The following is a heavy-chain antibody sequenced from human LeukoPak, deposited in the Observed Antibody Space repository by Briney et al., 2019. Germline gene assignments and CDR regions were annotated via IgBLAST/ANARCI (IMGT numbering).Heavy chain of an antibody. V-gene: IGHV1-24*01. CDR3: TTDLDY. CDR2: FDPEDGET. Sequence: ASVKVSCKASGYTLNELAIHWVRPAPGKGLQWMGGFDPEDGETIYAQKFRGRLTMTEDTSTDTAFMELSSLTSDDTAVYYCTTDLDYSGQGSLVTVSS. CDR1: GYTLNELA. J-gene: IGHJ4*02.